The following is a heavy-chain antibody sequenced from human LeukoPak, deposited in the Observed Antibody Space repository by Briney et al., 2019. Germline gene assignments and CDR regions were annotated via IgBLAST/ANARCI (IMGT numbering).Heavy chain of an antibody. J-gene: IGHJ4*02. CDR3: ARGRLLRGADCTNGVCYFDY. D-gene: IGHD2-8*01. CDR1: GYTFTNYW. CDR2: IYPGDSDT. V-gene: IGHV5-51*01. Sequence: GESLKISCKGSGYTFTNYWIGWVRQMPGKGLEWMGIIYPGDSDTKYSPSFQGQVTISADRSISTAYLQWSSLKASDTAMYYCARGRLLRGADCTNGVCYFDYWGQGTLVTVSS.